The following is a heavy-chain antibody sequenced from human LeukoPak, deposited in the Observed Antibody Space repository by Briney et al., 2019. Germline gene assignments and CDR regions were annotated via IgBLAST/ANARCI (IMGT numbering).Heavy chain of an antibody. D-gene: IGHD3-10*01. J-gene: IGHJ5*02. CDR2: IYHSGST. CDR3: ARSGYGSGSYSNWFDP. V-gene: IGHV4-30-2*01. Sequence: SETLSLTCAVSGGSISSGGYSWSWIRQPPGKGLEWIGYIYHSGSTYYNPSLKSRVTISVDRTKNQFSLKLSFVTAADTAVYYCARSGYGSGSYSNWFDPWGQGTLVTVSS. CDR1: GGSISSGGYS.